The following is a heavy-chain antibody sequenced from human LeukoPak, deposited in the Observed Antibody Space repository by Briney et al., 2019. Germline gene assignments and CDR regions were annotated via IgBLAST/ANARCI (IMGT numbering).Heavy chain of an antibody. V-gene: IGHV3-7*03. J-gene: IGHJ6*02. D-gene: IGHD3-16*01. CDR3: ARGGGLDV. CDR1: GFTFSSYS. CDR2: INHNGNVN. Sequence: PGGSLRLSCAASGFTFSSYSMNWVRQAPGKGLEWVASINHNGNVNYYLDSVKGRFTISRDNAKNSLYLQMSNLRVEDTAVYFCARGGGLDVWGQGATVTVSS.